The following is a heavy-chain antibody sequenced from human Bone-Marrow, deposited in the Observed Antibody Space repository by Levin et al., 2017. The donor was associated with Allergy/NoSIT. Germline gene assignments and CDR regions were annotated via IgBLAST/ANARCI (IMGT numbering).Heavy chain of an antibody. V-gene: IGHV3-30*18. J-gene: IGHJ4*02. CDR2: TSYDGNYK. Sequence: AGGSLRLSCAASGFSFSTYGMHWVRQAPGKGLEWVAVTSYDGNYKHYADSLKGRFTISRDNSKNTLYLQMNSLRGEDTAVYYFAKDEGIYGSASYYPLDSWGQGVLVTVSS. CDR3: AKDEGIYGSASYYPLDS. CDR1: GFSFSTYG. D-gene: IGHD3-10*01.